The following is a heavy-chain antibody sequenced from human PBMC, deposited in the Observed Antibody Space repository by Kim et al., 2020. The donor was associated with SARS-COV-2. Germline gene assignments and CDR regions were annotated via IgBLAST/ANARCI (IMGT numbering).Heavy chain of an antibody. CDR1: GGTFSSYA. J-gene: IGHJ4*02. V-gene: IGHV1-69*04. CDR3: ARDSGYSGAVVDY. CDR2: IIPILGIA. Sequence: SVKVSCKASGGTFSSYAISWVRQAPGQGLEWMGRIIPILGIANYAQKFQGRVTITADKSTSTAYMELSSLRSEDTAVYYCARDSGYSGAVVDYWGQGTLVTVSS. D-gene: IGHD2-2*03.